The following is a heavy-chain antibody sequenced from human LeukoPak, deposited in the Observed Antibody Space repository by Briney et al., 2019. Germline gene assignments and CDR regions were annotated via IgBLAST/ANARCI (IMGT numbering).Heavy chain of an antibody. J-gene: IGHJ4*02. CDR1: GGTFSSYA. CDR3: ARAGYSYGYGYFDY. D-gene: IGHD5-18*01. V-gene: IGHV1-69*06. CDR2: IIPIFGTA. Sequence: SVKVSCKASGGTFSSYAISWVRQAPGQRLEWMGGIIPIFGTANYAQKFQGRVTITADKSTSTAYMELSSLRSEDTAVYYCARAGYSYGYGYFDYWGQGTLVTVSS.